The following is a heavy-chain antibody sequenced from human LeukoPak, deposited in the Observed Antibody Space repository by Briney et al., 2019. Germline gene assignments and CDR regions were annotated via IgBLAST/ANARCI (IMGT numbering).Heavy chain of an antibody. CDR3: AKVPVRRYGMDV. CDR2: ISGDGGST. V-gene: IGHV3-43*02. J-gene: IGHJ6*02. Sequence: GGSLRLSCAASGFSFDDSAMHWVRQAPGKGLEWFSLISGDGGSTFYAGSVKGRFTISRDNSENSLYLQMNSLRSEDTALYFCAKVPVRRYGMDVWGQGTTVTVSS. CDR1: GFSFDDSA.